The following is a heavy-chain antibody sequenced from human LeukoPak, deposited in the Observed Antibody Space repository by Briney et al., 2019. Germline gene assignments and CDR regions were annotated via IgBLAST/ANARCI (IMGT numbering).Heavy chain of an antibody. Sequence: PGGSLRLSCTASGFTFGDCLMSWFREAPGKGLEWIGFISGGTTECAASVKGKFTISRDDSTSIAYLQMNSLTTEDTAVYYCSRGSGWLSVYWGQGTLVTVSS. CDR2: ISGGTT. J-gene: IGHJ4*02. CDR1: GFTFGDCL. V-gene: IGHV3-49*03. D-gene: IGHD6-19*01. CDR3: SRGSGWLSVY.